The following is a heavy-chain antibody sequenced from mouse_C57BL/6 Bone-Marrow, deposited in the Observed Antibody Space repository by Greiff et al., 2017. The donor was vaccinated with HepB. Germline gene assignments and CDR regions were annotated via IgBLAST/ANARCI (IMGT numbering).Heavy chain of an antibody. Sequence: VQLKESGGGLVKPGGSLKLSCAASGFTFSSYAMSWVRQTPEKRLEWVATISDGGSYTYYPDNVKGRFTISRDNAKNNLYLQMSHLKSEDTAMYYCARDSFPADYWGQGTTLTVSS. CDR3: ARDSFPADY. CDR1: GFTFSSYA. V-gene: IGHV5-4*01. J-gene: IGHJ2*01. CDR2: ISDGGSYT.